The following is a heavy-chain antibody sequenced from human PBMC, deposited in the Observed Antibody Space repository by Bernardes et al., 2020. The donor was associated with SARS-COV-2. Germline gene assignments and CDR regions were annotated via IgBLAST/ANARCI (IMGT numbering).Heavy chain of an antibody. Sequence: WGSLRLSCAASGFRFGDHFMSWVRQAPGKGLEWISYIYLGGNPLFYADSGKGRFTISRYNAKNSLYLQMNSLRDDDAGVYYCARDPDTTSKIDYWGQGTLVTVSS. V-gene: IGHV3-11*01. J-gene: IGHJ4*02. D-gene: IGHD5-18*01. CDR3: ARDPDTTSKIDY. CDR1: GFRFGDHF. CDR2: IYLGGNPL.